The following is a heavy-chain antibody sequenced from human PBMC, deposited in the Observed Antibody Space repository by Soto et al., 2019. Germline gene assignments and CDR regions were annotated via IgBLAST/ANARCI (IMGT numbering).Heavy chain of an antibody. V-gene: IGHV1-69*12. D-gene: IGHD5-12*01. J-gene: IGHJ4*02. Sequence: QVQLVQSGAEVKKPGSSVKVSCKTSGDTFSSYAISWVRQAPGQGLEWMGGIIPLFGTPTYAQTLQGRVTIAADESTSTAYMELSSLTSEDTATYYWARGSRRGYKWDLYWGPGTLVTVSS. CDR3: ARGSRRGYKWDLY. CDR2: IIPLFGTP. CDR1: GDTFSSYA.